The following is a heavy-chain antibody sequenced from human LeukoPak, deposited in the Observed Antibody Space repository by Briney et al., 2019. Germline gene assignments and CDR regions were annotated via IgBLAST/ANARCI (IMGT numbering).Heavy chain of an antibody. D-gene: IGHD3-22*01. CDR1: GGSISSYY. CDR3: ASSPPQNYYDSSGYFDY. J-gene: IGHJ4*02. V-gene: IGHV4-59*01. CDR2: VYYSEST. Sequence: SETLSLTCTVSGGSISSYYWTWIRQPPGKGLEWIGYVYYSESTNYNPSLKSRVTISLDTSKSQFSPRLNSVTAADTAVYYCASSPPQNYYDSSGYFDYWGQGTLVTVSS.